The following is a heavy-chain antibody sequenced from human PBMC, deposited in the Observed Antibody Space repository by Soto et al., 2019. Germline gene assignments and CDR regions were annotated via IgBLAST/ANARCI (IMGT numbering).Heavy chain of an antibody. D-gene: IGHD2-21*01. J-gene: IGHJ4*02. CDR1: GGSISSYY. CDR2: IYYSGST. Sequence: SEMLSLTCTVSGGSISSYYWSWIRQPPGKGLEWIGYIYYSGSTNYNPSLKSRVTISVDTSKNQFSLKLSSVTAADTDVYYCARVWGYYFDYWGQGTLVTVSS. V-gene: IGHV4-59*01. CDR3: ARVWGYYFDY.